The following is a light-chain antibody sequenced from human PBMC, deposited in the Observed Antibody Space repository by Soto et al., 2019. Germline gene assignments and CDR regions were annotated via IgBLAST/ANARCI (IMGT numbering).Light chain of an antibody. J-gene: IGKJ5*01. CDR2: AAS. V-gene: IGKV1-12*01. CDR3: LQADTFPIT. Sequence: DIQMTQSPSSVSASVGDRVTITSRASQEISGWLAWYQQKPGRAPKLLIYAASSLQSGVPTRFAGNGSGTSFTLTITSLQPEDFATYYCLQADTFPITFGQGTRLEI. CDR1: QEISGW.